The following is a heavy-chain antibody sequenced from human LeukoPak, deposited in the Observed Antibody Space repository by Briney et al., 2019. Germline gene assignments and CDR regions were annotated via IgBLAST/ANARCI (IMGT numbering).Heavy chain of an antibody. CDR2: ISSSSSYI. D-gene: IGHD3-9*01. CDR1: GFTFSSYS. J-gene: IGHJ4*02. Sequence: GGSLRLSCAASGFTFSSYSMNWVRQAPGKGLEWVSSISSSSSYIYYADSVKGRFTISGDNAKNSLYLQMNSLRAEYTAVYYCARGLTGYYTKTYYFDYWGQGTLVTVSS. CDR3: ARGLTGYYTKTYYFDY. V-gene: IGHV3-21*01.